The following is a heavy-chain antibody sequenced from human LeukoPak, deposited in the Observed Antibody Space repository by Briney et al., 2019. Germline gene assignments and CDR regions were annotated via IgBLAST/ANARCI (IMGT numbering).Heavy chain of an antibody. CDR3: ARERSVLLSPSLYYYYMDV. CDR1: GFTFSSYA. D-gene: IGHD2/OR15-2a*01. CDR2: ISYDGSNK. J-gene: IGHJ6*03. V-gene: IGHV3-30*01. Sequence: PGGSLRLSCAASGFTFSSYAMHWVRQAPGKGLEWVAVISYDGSNKYYADSVKGRFTISRDNSKNTLYLRMNSLRAEDTAVYYCARERSVLLSPSLYYYYMDVWGKGTTVTVSS.